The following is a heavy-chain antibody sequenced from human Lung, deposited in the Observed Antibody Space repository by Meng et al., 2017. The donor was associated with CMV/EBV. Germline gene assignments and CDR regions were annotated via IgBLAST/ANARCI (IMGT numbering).Heavy chain of an antibody. CDR1: GYTFTSYD. CDR2: MNPNSGNT. Sequence: ASVXVSXKASGYTFTSYDINWVRQATGQGLEWMGWMNPNSGNTGYAQKFQGRVTITRNTSISTPYMELSSLRSEDTAVYYCARGRAGYYYYGMDVWGQGTTVTVSS. D-gene: IGHD6-19*01. CDR3: ARGRAGYYYYGMDV. J-gene: IGHJ6*02. V-gene: IGHV1-8*03.